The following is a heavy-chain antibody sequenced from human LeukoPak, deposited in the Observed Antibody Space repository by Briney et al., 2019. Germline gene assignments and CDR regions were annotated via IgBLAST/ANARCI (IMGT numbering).Heavy chain of an antibody. CDR1: GGSISSSSYY. Sequence: TSQTLSLTCTVSGGSISSSSYYWGWLRQPPWNGLEWIGSIYYSVSTYYNPSLKGRVTISVDTSKNQSSLKLSSVTATDTAVYYCASNEWSGYYFDYWGQGTLVTVSS. J-gene: IGHJ4*02. CDR2: IYYSVST. CDR3: ASNEWSGYYFDY. V-gene: IGHV4-39*01. D-gene: IGHD3-3*01.